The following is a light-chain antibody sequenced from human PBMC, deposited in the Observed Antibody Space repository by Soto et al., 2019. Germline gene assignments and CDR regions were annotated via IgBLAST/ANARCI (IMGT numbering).Light chain of an antibody. V-gene: IGLV2-14*01. J-gene: IGLJ1*01. CDR3: SSYTSGNTYV. CDR1: SSDIGGYNS. Sequence: QSVLTQPASVSGSPGQSITISCTGTSSDIGGYNSVSWYQQHPRKAPKLMIYEVTNRPSGISNRFSGSKSGNTASLTISGLQAEDEADYYCSSYTSGNTYVFGTGTKLTVL. CDR2: EVT.